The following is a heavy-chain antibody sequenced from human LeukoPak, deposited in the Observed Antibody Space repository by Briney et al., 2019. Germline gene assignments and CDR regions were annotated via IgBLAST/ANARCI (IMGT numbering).Heavy chain of an antibody. Sequence: SETLSLTCTVSGGSISSYFWSWIRQPAGKALEWIGRIYTSGSTNYNPSLKSRLTMSVDTSKNQFSLKLSSVTAADTAVYYCARDLNSHYYCYMDVWGKGTTVTVSS. D-gene: IGHD4-23*01. J-gene: IGHJ6*03. CDR1: GGSISSYF. CDR3: ARDLNSHYYCYMDV. V-gene: IGHV4-4*07. CDR2: IYTSGST.